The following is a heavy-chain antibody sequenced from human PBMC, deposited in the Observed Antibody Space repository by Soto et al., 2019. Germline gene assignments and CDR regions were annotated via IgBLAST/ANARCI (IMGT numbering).Heavy chain of an antibody. V-gene: IGHV3-11*06. Sequence: PWGSLRLSCAASGFTFSDYYMSWVRQAPGRGLEWISYSSNSGTFARYATSVKGRFSISRDNANNSLYLEMNSLRVEDTAVYYCARSGDNFNVLDYWGKGNTVTVSS. D-gene: IGHD1-1*01. CDR2: SSNSGTFA. CDR1: GFTFSDYY. CDR3: ARSGDNFNVLDY. J-gene: IGHJ4*01.